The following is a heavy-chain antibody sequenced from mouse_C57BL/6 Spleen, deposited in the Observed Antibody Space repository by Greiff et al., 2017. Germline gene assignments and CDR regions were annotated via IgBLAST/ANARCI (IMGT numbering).Heavy chain of an antibody. D-gene: IGHD2-3*01. CDR2: IDPSDSET. J-gene: IGHJ2*01. CDR1: GYTFTSYW. Sequence: QVQLQQPGAELVRPGSSVKLSCKASGYTFTSYWMHWVKQRPIQGLEWIGNIDPSDSETHYNQKFKDKATLTVDKSSSTAYMQLSSLTSEDSAVYYCARSRGLLYYFDYWGKGTTLTVSS. V-gene: IGHV1-52*01. CDR3: ARSRGLLYYFDY.